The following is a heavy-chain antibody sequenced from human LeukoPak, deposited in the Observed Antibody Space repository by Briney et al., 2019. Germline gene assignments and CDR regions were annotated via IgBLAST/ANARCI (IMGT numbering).Heavy chain of an antibody. CDR1: GFTFSSYA. CDR2: ISGSGGST. V-gene: IGHV3-23*01. CDR3: AKGVTVTTPVS. D-gene: IGHD4-17*01. Sequence: GGSLRLFCAASGFTFSSYAMSWVRQAPGKGLEWVSTISGSGGSTYYADSVKGRFTISRDNSKNTLYLQMNSLRAEDTAVYFCAKGVTVTTPVSWGQGTLVTVSS. J-gene: IGHJ5*02.